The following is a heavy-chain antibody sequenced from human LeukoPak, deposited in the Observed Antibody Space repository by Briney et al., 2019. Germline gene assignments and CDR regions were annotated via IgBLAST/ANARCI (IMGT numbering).Heavy chain of an antibody. J-gene: IGHJ4*02. V-gene: IGHV4-4*07. CDR2: IYTSGIT. CDR3: ATEHRDYVGDGYYYGY. D-gene: IGHD3-22*01. CDR1: GGSITNYY. Sequence: PSETLSLTCTVSGGSITNYYWSWIRQPAGKGLEWIGRIYTSGITDYNPSLRSRVTLSVDTSKNHFSLKLSSVTAADSAVYFCATEHRDYVGDGYYYGYWGQGTLVTVSP.